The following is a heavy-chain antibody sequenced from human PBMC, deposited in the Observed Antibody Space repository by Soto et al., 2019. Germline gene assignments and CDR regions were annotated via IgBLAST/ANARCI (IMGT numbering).Heavy chain of an antibody. J-gene: IGHJ6*02. CDR1: GFTFSSYA. CDR2: ISGSGGST. V-gene: IGHV3-23*01. Sequence: PGGSLRLSCAASGFTFSSYAMSWVRQAPGKGLEWVSAISGSGGSTYYADSVKGRFTISRDNSKNTLYLQMNSLRAEDTAVYYCAKDIYDYYYYGMDVWGQGTTVTVSS. CDR3: AKDIYDYYYYGMDV. D-gene: IGHD2-2*01.